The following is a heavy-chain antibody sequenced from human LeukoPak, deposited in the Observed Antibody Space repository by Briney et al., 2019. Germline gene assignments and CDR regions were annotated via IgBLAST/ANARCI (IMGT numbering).Heavy chain of an antibody. Sequence: AGGSLRLSCAASGFTFSDYFMNWIRQAPGKGLEWVSYISSSGSTINYADSVKGRFTISRDNAKNSLYLQMNSLRAEDTAVYYCVKSSVDDYYGSGSYYAYWGQGTLVTVPS. V-gene: IGHV3-11*01. J-gene: IGHJ4*02. CDR2: ISSSGSTI. CDR3: VKSSVDDYYGSGSYYAY. CDR1: GFTFSDYF. D-gene: IGHD3-10*01.